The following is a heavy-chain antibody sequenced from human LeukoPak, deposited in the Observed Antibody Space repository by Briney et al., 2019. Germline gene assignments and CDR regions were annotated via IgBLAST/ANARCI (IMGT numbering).Heavy chain of an antibody. CDR3: ASSVYDSSVGAFDI. J-gene: IGHJ3*02. CDR2: IIPILGIA. V-gene: IGHV1-69*04. Sequence: SVKVSCKASGGTFSSYAISWVRQAPGQGLEWMGRIIPILGIANYAQKFQGRVTITADKSTSTAYMELSSLRSDDTAVYYCASSVYDSSVGAFDIWGQGTMVTVSS. D-gene: IGHD3-22*01. CDR1: GGTFSSYA.